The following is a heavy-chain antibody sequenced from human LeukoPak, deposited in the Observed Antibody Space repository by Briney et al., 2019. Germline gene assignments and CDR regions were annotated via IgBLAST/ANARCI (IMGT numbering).Heavy chain of an antibody. D-gene: IGHD3-22*01. CDR2: ISSSSSYI. J-gene: IGHJ4*02. CDR1: GFTFSSYS. Sequence: GGSLRLSCAASGFTFSSYSMNWVRQAPGKGLEWVSSISSSSSYIYYADSVKGRFTISRDNAKNSLYLQMNSLRAEDTAVYYCARGRTTTYYYDSSGYEHFDYWGQGTLVTVSS. V-gene: IGHV3-21*01. CDR3: ARGRTTTYYYDSSGYEHFDY.